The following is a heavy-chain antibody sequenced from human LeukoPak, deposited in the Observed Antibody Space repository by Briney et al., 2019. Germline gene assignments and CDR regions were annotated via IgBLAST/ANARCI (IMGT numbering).Heavy chain of an antibody. CDR1: GYSISSGYF. CDR2: IYHSGST. J-gene: IGHJ4*02. Sequence: SETLSLTCTVSGYSISSGYFWGWIRQPPGKGLECIGTIYHSGSTYYNPSLKSRVTISVDTSKNQFSLKLTSVTAADTAVYYCARQTGVGLFILPGGQGTLVTVSS. D-gene: IGHD3-3*01. CDR3: ARQTGVGLFILP. V-gene: IGHV4-38-2*02.